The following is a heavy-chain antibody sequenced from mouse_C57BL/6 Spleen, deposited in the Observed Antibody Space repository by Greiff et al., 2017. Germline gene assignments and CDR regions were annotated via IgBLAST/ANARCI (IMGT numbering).Heavy chain of an antibody. Sequence: VKLMESGPGLVAPSQSLSITCTVSGFSLTSYAISWVRQPPGKGLEWLGVLWTGGGTNYNSALKYRLSISKDNSKSKVFLKMNSLQADNTARYYCARIGITTVVAPYDCDYWGQGTTLTVSS. J-gene: IGHJ2*01. V-gene: IGHV2-9-1*01. CDR3: ARIGITTVVAPYDCDY. CDR2: LWTGGGT. D-gene: IGHD1-1*01. CDR1: GFSLTSYA.